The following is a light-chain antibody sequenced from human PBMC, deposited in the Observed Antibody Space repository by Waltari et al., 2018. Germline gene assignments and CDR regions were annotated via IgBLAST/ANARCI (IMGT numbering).Light chain of an antibody. V-gene: IGKV4-1*01. CDR3: QQYYNIPPT. Sequence: DIVMTQSPDSLAVSLGERATINCKYRQSVLYSSNKKNYLAFKQQKPGRPPKLLVYCASTRESGVPDRFSGSGSVTDFTLTISSLQAEDVAVYYCQQYYNIPPTFGQGTTVEIK. CDR1: QSVLYSSNKKNY. J-gene: IGKJ1*01. CDR2: CAS.